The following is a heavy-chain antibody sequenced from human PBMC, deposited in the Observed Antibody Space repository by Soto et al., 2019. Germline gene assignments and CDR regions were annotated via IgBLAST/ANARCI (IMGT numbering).Heavy chain of an antibody. CDR3: ARHTADQQLTHYYYYGMDV. D-gene: IGHD6-13*01. CDR1: GGTFSSYA. Sequence: SVKVSCKASGGTFSSYAISWVRQAPGQGLEWMGGIIPTFGTANYARKFQGRVTITADESTSTAYMELSSLRSEDTAVYYCARHTADQQLTHYYYYGMDVWGQGTTVTVSS. CDR2: IIPTFGTA. V-gene: IGHV1-69*13. J-gene: IGHJ6*02.